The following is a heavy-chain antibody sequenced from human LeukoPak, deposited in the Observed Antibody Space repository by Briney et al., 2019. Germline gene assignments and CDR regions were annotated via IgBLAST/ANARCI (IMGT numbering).Heavy chain of an antibody. Sequence: SETLSLTCTVSGGSISSGGYYWSWIRQPPGKGLEWIGYIYHSGSTYYNPSLKSRVTMSVDRSKNQFSLKLSSVSAADTAVYYCAREKGVAGAPDYFDYWGQGTLVTVSS. CDR3: AREKGVAGAPDYFDY. J-gene: IGHJ4*02. CDR2: IYHSGST. V-gene: IGHV4-30-2*01. D-gene: IGHD6-19*01. CDR1: GGSISSGGYY.